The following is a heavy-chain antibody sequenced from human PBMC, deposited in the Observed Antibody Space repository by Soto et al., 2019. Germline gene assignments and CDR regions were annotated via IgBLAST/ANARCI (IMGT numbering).Heavy chain of an antibody. Sequence: SVKVSCKASGGTFSSYAISWVRQAPGQGLEWMGGIIPIFGTANYAQKFQGRVTITADKSTSTAYMELSSLRSEDTAVYYCARNKQLDYYYYGMDVWGQGTTVTVSS. V-gene: IGHV1-69*06. D-gene: IGHD6-6*01. J-gene: IGHJ6*02. CDR2: IIPIFGTA. CDR1: GGTFSSYA. CDR3: ARNKQLDYYYYGMDV.